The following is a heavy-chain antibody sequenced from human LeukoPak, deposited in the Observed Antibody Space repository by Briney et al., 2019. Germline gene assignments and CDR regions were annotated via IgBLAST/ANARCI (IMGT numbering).Heavy chain of an antibody. V-gene: IGHV4-39*07. D-gene: IGHD2-21*01. Sequence: SETLSLTCTVSGGPISSSTYYWGWIRQPPGKGLEWIGSICCSGRTYYNSSLKSRVTISVDTYNNLFSLKVTSVTAPDTALYYCASRSVIPNACHIGDQGTMVTVST. CDR2: ICCSGRT. J-gene: IGHJ3*02. CDR1: GGPISSSTYY. CDR3: ASRSVIPNACHI.